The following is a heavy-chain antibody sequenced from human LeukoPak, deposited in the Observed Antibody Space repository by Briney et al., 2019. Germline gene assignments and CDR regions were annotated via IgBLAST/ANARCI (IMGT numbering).Heavy chain of an antibody. CDR1: GFTFSSYG. V-gene: IGHV3-15*01. Sequence: GGSLRLSCGVSGFTFSSYGMHWVRQAPGKGLEWVGRIKSKTDGGTTDYAAPVKGRFTISRDDSKNTLYLQMNSLKTEDTGVYYCATVQWPNWGQGTLVTVSS. CDR2: IKSKTDGGTT. J-gene: IGHJ4*02. CDR3: ATVQWPN. D-gene: IGHD6-19*01.